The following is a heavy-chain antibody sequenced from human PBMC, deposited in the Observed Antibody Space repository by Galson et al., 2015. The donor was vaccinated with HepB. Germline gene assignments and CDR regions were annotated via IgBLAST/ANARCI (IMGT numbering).Heavy chain of an antibody. CDR3: AADAGRYYDSSGYFVKYRYFDY. CDR1: GFTFISSA. D-gene: IGHD3-22*01. V-gene: IGHV1-58*01. Sequence: SVKVSCKASGFTFISSAVQWVRQARGQRLEWIGWIVVGSGNTNYAQKLQERVTITRDMSTSTAYMELSSLRSEDTAVYYCAADAGRYYDSSGYFVKYRYFDYWGQGTLVTVSS. J-gene: IGHJ4*02. CDR2: IVVGSGNT.